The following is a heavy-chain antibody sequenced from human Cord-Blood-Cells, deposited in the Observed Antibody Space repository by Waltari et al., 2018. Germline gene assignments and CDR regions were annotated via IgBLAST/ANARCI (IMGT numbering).Heavy chain of an antibody. V-gene: IGHV3-48*03. CDR2: ISCSGSTI. CDR3: ARGYSGYDSDY. CDR1: GFTFSSYE. J-gene: IGHJ4*02. Sequence: EVQLVESGGGLVQPGGSLRLSCAASGFTFSSYEMNWVRQHPGKGLEWVSYISCSGSTIYYADSVKGRFTISRDNAKNSLYLQMNSLRAEDTAVYYCARGYSGYDSDYWGQGTLVTVSS. D-gene: IGHD5-12*01.